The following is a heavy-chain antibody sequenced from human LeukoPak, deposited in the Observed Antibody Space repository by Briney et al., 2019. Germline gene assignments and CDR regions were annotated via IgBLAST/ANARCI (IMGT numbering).Heavy chain of an antibody. Sequence: GGSLRLSCVASGFTFSRHGMNWVRQAPGKGLEWVSGISPSGDIKYYVDSVKGRFTVSRDNSKNTLYLQMNSLRAEDTAVYYCAKDSPALAYCGGDCPPDAFDIWGQGTMVTVSS. CDR3: AKDSPALAYCGGDCPPDAFDI. J-gene: IGHJ3*02. CDR1: GFTFSRHG. D-gene: IGHD2-21*02. V-gene: IGHV3-23*01. CDR2: ISPSGDIK.